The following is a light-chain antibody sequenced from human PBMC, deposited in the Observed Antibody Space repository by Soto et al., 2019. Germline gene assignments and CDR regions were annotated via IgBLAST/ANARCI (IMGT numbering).Light chain of an antibody. CDR2: DAS. J-gene: IGKJ1*01. Sequence: EIVLTQAPATLSLSPGERATLSCRASQSVSSYLAWYQQRPGQAPRLLINDASRRATGIPARFSGGGSGTDFTLTISSLEPEDFAVYYCQQRSDWPWTFGQGTKVDIK. CDR1: QSVSSY. CDR3: QQRSDWPWT. V-gene: IGKV3-11*01.